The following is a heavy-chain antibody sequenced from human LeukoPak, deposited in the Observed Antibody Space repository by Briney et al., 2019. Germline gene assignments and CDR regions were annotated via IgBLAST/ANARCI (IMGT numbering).Heavy chain of an antibody. CDR1: GFTVSTNY. D-gene: IGHD5-18*01. J-gene: IGHJ4*02. Sequence: GGSLRLSCAASGFTVSTNYMSWVRQAPGKGLEWVSLVYSGGSTYYADSVKGRFTISRDNSKNTLYLQMSSLRAEDTAVYYCGRGDGTSYGLAYWGQGTLVTVSS. V-gene: IGHV3-53*01. CDR2: VYSGGST. CDR3: GRGDGTSYGLAY.